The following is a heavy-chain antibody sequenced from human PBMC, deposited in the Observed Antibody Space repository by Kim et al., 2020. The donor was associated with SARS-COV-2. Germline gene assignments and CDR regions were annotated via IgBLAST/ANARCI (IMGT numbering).Heavy chain of an antibody. V-gene: IGHV3-30*03. J-gene: IGHJ3*02. CDR1: GWNFNNYG. D-gene: IGHD7-27*01. CDR2: ISYEGSIK. Sequence: GGSLRLSCEVSGWNFNNYGMHWVRQVPGKGLEWVAFISYEGSIKKYADFVKGRFTISKDNFKNTVLLQMNGLTRDDTAKYYCARRRRVFRYTGDDALDMWGQGTMVTVSS. CDR3: ARRRRVFRYTGDDALDM.